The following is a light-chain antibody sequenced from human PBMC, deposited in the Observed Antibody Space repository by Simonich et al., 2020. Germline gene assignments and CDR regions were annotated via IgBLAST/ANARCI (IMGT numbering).Light chain of an antibody. J-gene: IGKJ4*01. V-gene: IGKV4-1*01. CDR1: QSVLYSSNNKNY. CDR2: WAS. CDR3: QQYYSTTPLT. Sequence: DIVMTQSPDSLAVSLGDRATINCKSSQSVLYSSNNKNYLAWYQQKPGQPPKLLIYWASTREAGVPDRFSGSGSGTDFTLTISSLQAEDVAVYYCQQYYSTTPLTFGGGTKVEIK.